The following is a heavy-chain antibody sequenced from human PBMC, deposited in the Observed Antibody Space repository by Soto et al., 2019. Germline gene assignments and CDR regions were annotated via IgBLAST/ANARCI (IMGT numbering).Heavy chain of an antibody. CDR2: INPNSGGT. D-gene: IGHD6-6*01. CDR1: GYTFTGYY. V-gene: IGHV1-2*04. Sequence: GASVTVSCKASGYTFTGYYMHWVRQAPGQGLEWMGWINPNSGGTNYAQKFQGWVTMTRDTSISTAYMELSRLRSDDTAVYYCARALSQPSSLAVPDGAAFDIWGQGTMVTVSS. CDR3: ARALSQPSSLAVPDGAAFDI. J-gene: IGHJ3*02.